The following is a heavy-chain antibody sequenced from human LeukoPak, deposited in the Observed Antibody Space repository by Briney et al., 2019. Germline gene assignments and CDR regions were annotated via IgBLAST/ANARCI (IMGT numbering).Heavy chain of an antibody. CDR3: ARDRARMIVPYYYYGMDV. Sequence: PSETLSLTCAVSGGSISSSNWWSWVRQPPGKGLEWIGEIYHSGSTNYNPSLKSRVTISVDKSKNQFSLKLSSVTAADTAVYYCARDRARMIVPYYYYGMDVWGQGTTVTVSS. CDR1: GGSISSSNW. D-gene: IGHD3-22*01. CDR2: IYHSGST. J-gene: IGHJ6*02. V-gene: IGHV4-4*02.